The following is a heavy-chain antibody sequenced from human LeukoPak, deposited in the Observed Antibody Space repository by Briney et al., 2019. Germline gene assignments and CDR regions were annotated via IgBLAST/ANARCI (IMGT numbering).Heavy chain of an antibody. J-gene: IGHJ4*02. D-gene: IGHD5-24*01. CDR1: GGSISSGTYN. CDR3: ARGVRVYGLATTTYFDY. V-gene: IGHV4-61*02. CDR2: IYASGNS. Sequence: SETLSLTCSVSGGSISSGTYNWSWIRQPAGKGLEWIGRIYASGNSNYNPSLKSRVTISVDTSKNQFSLKLSSVTAADTAVYYCARGVRVYGLATTTYFDYWGQGTLVTVSS.